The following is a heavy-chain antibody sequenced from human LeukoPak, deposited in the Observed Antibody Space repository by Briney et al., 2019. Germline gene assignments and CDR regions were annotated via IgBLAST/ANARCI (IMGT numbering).Heavy chain of an antibody. Sequence: ASVKVSCKASGYTSTSYYMHWVRQAPGQGLEWMGIINPSGGSTSYAQKFQGRVTMTRDTSTSTVYMELSSLRSEDTAVYYCARGYSSSWFPPLAEYFQHWGQGTLVTVSS. V-gene: IGHV1-46*01. D-gene: IGHD6-13*01. J-gene: IGHJ1*01. CDR1: GYTSTSYY. CDR2: INPSGGST. CDR3: ARGYSSSWFPPLAEYFQH.